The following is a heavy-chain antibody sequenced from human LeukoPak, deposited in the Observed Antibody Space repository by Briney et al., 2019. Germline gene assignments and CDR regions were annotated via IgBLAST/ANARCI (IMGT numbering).Heavy chain of an antibody. V-gene: IGHV4-31*03. J-gene: IGHJ3*02. CDR3: ARGEKRFLERFFDAFDI. Sequence: SETLSLTCTVSGGSIGSDTYYWSWIRQHPGKGLEWIAYIYYSGSTYYNPSLKSRVTISVDTSKNHFSLKLSSVTAADTAVYYCARGEKRFLERFFDAFDIWGQGTVVTVSS. CDR1: GGSIGSDTYY. CDR2: IYYSGST. D-gene: IGHD3-3*01.